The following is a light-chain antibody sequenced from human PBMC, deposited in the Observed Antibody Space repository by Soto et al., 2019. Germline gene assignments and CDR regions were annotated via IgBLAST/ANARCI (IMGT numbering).Light chain of an antibody. CDR2: DNN. Sequence: QSVLTQPPSVSAAPGQSVAISCSGGSSNIEKNFVSWYQQFPGTAPKLLIYDNNKRPSGTPDRFSGSKFGTSATLDITGLQTGDEADYYCVTWDSSLRVVLFGGGTQLTVL. CDR1: SSNIEKNF. J-gene: IGLJ7*01. V-gene: IGLV1-51*01. CDR3: VTWDSSLRVVL.